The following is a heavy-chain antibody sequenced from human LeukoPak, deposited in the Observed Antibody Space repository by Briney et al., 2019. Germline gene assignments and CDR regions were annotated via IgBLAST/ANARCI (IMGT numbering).Heavy chain of an antibody. V-gene: IGHV3-43D*04. CDR2: ISWDGGST. J-gene: IGHJ4*02. D-gene: IGHD3-10*01. Sequence: PGGSLRLSCAASGFTFDDYAMHWVRQAPGKGLEWVSLISWDGGSTYYADSVKGRFTISRDNSKNSLYLQMNSLRAEDTALYYCAEDMYGSGSYGGIDYWGQGTLVTVSS. CDR1: GFTFDDYA. CDR3: AEDMYGSGSYGGIDY.